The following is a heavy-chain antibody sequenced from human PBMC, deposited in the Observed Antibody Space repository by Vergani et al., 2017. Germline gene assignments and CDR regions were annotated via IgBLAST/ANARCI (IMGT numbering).Heavy chain of an antibody. CDR1: GGSISSGGHC. J-gene: IGHJ6*03. CDR2: IFYSGTT. D-gene: IGHD5-18*01. V-gene: IGHV4-31*11. Sequence: QVQLQESGPGVVKPSQTLYLTCAVSGGSISSGGHCLTGIRQRPGKGLEWIGYIFYSGTTYYNPSLRSRLTFSVDTSQNQFSLKLRSTTAADTAVYYCAQVDTQVPAPSPFYYMDVWGKGTTVVVSS. CDR3: AQVDTQVPAPSPFYYMDV.